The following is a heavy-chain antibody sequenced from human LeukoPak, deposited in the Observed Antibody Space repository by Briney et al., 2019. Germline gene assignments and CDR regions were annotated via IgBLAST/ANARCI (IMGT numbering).Heavy chain of an antibody. CDR3: ARGLEYCSRSSCYGAFDI. D-gene: IGHD2-2*01. J-gene: IGHJ3*02. CDR2: IWYDGSNK. CDR1: GFTFSSYG. V-gene: IGHV3-33*01. Sequence: GRSLRLSCAASGFTFSSYGMHWVRQAPGKGLEWVAVIWYDGSNKYYADSVKGRFTISRDNSKNTLYLQMNSLRAEDTAVYYCARGLEYCSRSSCYGAFDIWGQGTMVTVSS.